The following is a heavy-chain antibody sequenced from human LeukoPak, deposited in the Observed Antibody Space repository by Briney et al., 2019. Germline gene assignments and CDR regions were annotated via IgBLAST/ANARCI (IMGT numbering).Heavy chain of an antibody. CDR2: IWYDGSNK. D-gene: IGHD3-10*01. CDR1: GFTFSSYG. Sequence: GRSLRLSCAASGFTFSSYGIHWVRQAPGKGLEWVAVIWYDGSNKYYADSVKGRFTISRDNSKNTLYLQMNSLRAEDTAVYYCARGPIGGNWFDPWGQGTLVTVSS. V-gene: IGHV3-33*01. CDR3: ARGPIGGNWFDP. J-gene: IGHJ5*02.